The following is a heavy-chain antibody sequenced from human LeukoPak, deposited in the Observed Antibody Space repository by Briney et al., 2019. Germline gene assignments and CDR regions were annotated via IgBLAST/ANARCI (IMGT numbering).Heavy chain of an antibody. CDR2: INSDGSST. D-gene: IGHD5-18*01. CDR1: GFTFSSYW. J-gene: IGHJ5*02. Sequence: AGGSLRLSCAASGFTFSSYWMHWVRQAPGKGLVWVSRINSDGSSTSYADSVKGRFTISRDNAKNTLYLQMNSLRAEDTAVYYCARGAYSANWFDPWGQGTLVTVSS. CDR3: ARGAYSANWFDP. V-gene: IGHV3-74*01.